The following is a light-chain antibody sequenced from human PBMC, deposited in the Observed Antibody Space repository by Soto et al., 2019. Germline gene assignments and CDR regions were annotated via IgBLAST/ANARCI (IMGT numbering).Light chain of an antibody. V-gene: IGLV1-44*01. CDR2: SDD. CDR3: GAWDDSPNVHLV. J-gene: IGLJ2*01. CDR1: SSTIGRNS. Sequence: QSVLNQPPSASGTPGQTVTISCSGTSSTIGRNSVDWYQQFPGTAPKLLIYSDDHRPSGVPARFSGSKSGTSASLAISGLQSADEVDYYCGAWDDSPNVHLVFGGATKLTVL.